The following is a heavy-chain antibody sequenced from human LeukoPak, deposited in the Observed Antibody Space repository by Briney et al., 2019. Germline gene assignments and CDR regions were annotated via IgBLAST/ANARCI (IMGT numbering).Heavy chain of an antibody. Sequence: GGSLRLSCAASGFTFGSYWMSWVRQAPGEGLEWVANIKQDGSEKYYVDSVKGRFIISRDNAKNSLYLQMNSLRAEDTALYYCARELKFVGFYYYDMDVWGKGTTVTVSS. CDR3: ARELKFVGFYYYDMDV. D-gene: IGHD3-16*01. CDR2: IKQDGSEK. J-gene: IGHJ6*03. CDR1: GFTFGSYW. V-gene: IGHV3-7*01.